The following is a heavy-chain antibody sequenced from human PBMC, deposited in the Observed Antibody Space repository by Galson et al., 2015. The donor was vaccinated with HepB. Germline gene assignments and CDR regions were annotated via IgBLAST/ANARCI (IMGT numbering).Heavy chain of an antibody. CDR1: GYTFTSYG. CDR2: ISAYNGNT. J-gene: IGHJ6*02. CDR3: ARWGMVRYCSGGSCYPPWDYYGMDV. V-gene: IGHV1-18*01. D-gene: IGHD2-15*01. Sequence: SVKVSCKASGYTFTSYGISWVRQAPGQGLEWMGWISAYNGNTNYAQKLQGRVTMTTDTSTSTAYMELRSLRSDDTAVYYCARWGMVRYCSGGSCYPPWDYYGMDVWGQGTTVTVSS.